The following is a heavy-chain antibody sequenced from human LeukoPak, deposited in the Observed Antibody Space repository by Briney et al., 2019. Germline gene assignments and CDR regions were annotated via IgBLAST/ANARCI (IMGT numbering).Heavy chain of an antibody. V-gene: IGHV3-23*01. Sequence: GGSLRLSCAASGFTFSSYTMIWVRQAPGKGLERVSAIGGSGTSTFSSDSVKGRFTISRDNSKNTAYLQRNCLRAEDTAVYYCAKTAQGHPPYYCSMDVWGQGTTVTVSS. CDR2: IGGSGTST. CDR3: AKTAQGHPPYYCSMDV. CDR1: GFTFSSYT. J-gene: IGHJ6*02.